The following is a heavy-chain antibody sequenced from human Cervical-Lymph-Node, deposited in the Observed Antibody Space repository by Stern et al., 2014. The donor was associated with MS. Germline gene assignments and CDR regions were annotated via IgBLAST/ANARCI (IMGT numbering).Heavy chain of an antibody. Sequence: QVQLAESGSELRKPGASVKVSCKASGYNVTTYAMNWVRQAPGQGLEWMGWINTKTGNPTFAQGFTGRFVFSLDTSINTAYLQITSLKAEDSAVYYCATWGAGNSPPLFYWGQGTLVTVSS. CDR1: GYNVTTYA. V-gene: IGHV7-4-1*02. CDR2: INTKTGNP. CDR3: ATWGAGNSPPLFY. J-gene: IGHJ4*02. D-gene: IGHD4-23*01.